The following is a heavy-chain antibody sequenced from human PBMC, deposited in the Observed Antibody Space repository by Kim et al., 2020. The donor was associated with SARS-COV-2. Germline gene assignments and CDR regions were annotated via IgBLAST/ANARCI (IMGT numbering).Heavy chain of an antibody. CDR3: ARDLSAAGNGGWFDP. J-gene: IGHJ5*02. CDR2: INPNSGGT. Sequence: ASVKVSCKASGYTFTGYYMHWVRQAPGQGLEWMGWINPNSGGTNYAQKFQGWVTMTRDTSISTAYMELSRLRSDDTAVYYCARDLSAAGNGGWFDPWGQGTLVTVSS. V-gene: IGHV1-2*04. D-gene: IGHD6-13*01. CDR1: GYTFTGYY.